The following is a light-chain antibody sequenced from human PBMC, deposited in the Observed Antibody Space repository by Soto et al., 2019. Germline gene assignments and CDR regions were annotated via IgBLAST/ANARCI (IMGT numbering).Light chain of an antibody. CDR1: QSISGA. CDR3: QQYGRSPT. V-gene: IGKV3-20*01. Sequence: VMTQAPATLSVSPGGRATLSCRASQSISGALAWYQQKLGQAPRLLIYDASRRATGIPDRFSGSGSGTDFTLTISRLEPEDFVVYYCQQYGRSPTFGQGTKVDIK. J-gene: IGKJ1*01. CDR2: DAS.